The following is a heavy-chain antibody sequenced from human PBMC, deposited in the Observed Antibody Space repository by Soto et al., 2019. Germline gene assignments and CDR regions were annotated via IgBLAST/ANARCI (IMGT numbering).Heavy chain of an antibody. J-gene: IGHJ4*02. CDR2: VNPNNGDT. CDR3: AKVSRKGSAIDFDY. D-gene: IGHD3-10*01. V-gene: IGHV1-8*01. Sequence: QVQLVQSGAELKKPGASVKVSCKASGYTFSNYDMNWVRQATGQGPEWIGWVNPNNGDTGYAQKFQGRVTLTTDMYTTTAYMELTSLLYEDTANYYCAKVSRKGSAIDFDYWGQGTLITVS. CDR1: GYTFSNYD.